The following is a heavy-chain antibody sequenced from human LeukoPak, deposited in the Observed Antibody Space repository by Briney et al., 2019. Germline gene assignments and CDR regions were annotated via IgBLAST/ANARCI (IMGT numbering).Heavy chain of an antibody. D-gene: IGHD3-3*01. J-gene: IGHJ5*02. Sequence: ASVKLSCKASGYTFTSHPMHWVRQAPGQGLEWMGIINLSGGTTNYAPPFQGRAILNKDMSTSTVYMELGILRSEDTAVYYCAREAVTIFGVVRTQTTNLPHRFDPWGQGTLVTVSS. CDR3: AREAVTIFGVVRTQTTNLPHRFDP. V-gene: IGHV1-46*01. CDR1: GYTFTSHP. CDR2: INLSGGTT.